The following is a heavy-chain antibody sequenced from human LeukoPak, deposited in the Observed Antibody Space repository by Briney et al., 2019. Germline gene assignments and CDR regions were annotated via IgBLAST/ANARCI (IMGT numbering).Heavy chain of an antibody. CDR3: AKDGVVGAGLFDY. J-gene: IGHJ4*02. D-gene: IGHD1-26*01. CDR1: GFTFSSYG. V-gene: IGHV3-30*18. CDR2: ISYDGSNK. Sequence: GGSLRLSCAASGFTFSSYGMHWVRQAPGKGLEGVAVISYDGSNKYYADSVKGRFTISRDNSKNTLYLQMNSLRAEDTAVYYCAKDGVVGAGLFDYWGQGTLVTVSS.